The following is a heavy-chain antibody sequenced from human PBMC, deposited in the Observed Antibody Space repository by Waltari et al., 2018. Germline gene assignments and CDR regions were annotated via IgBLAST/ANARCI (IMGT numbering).Heavy chain of an antibody. CDR3: ARSRGFAAAGSVGAFDI. D-gene: IGHD6-13*01. J-gene: IGHJ3*02. Sequence: QVQLVQSGAEVKKPGSSVKVSCKASGGTFSSYAISWVRQAPGQGLEWMGGVIPSFVTAHDARKFQGRVTITADESTSTAYMELSSLRSEDTAVYYCARSRGFAAAGSVGAFDIWGQGTMVTVSS. V-gene: IGHV1-69*12. CDR2: VIPSFVTA. CDR1: GGTFSSYA.